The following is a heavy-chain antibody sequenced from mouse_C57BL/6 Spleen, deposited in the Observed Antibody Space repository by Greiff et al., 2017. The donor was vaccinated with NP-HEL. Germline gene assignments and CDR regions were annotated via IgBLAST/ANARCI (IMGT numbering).Heavy chain of an antibody. D-gene: IGHD1-1*01. CDR1: GYTFTSYW. V-gene: IGHV1-52*01. CDR2: IDPSDSET. Sequence: QVQLQQPGAELVRPGSSVKLSCKASGYTFTSYWMHWVKQRPIQGLEWIGNIDPSDSETHYNQKFKDKATLTVDKSSSTAYMQLSSLTSEDSAVYYCAREGVYYGSSPWFAYWGQGTLVTVSA. J-gene: IGHJ3*01. CDR3: AREGVYYGSSPWFAY.